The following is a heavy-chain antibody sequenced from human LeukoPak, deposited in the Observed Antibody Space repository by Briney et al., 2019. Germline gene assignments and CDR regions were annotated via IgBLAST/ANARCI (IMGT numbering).Heavy chain of an antibody. CDR1: GGSISSGGYS. Sequence: SSETLSLTCAASGGSISSGGYSWSWIRQPPGKGLEWIGYIYHSGSTYYNPSLKSRVTISVDRSKNQFSLKLSSVTAADTAVYYCARSITIFGVPSREAFDIWGQGTVVTVSS. CDR2: IYHSGST. V-gene: IGHV4-30-2*01. D-gene: IGHD3-3*01. CDR3: ARSITIFGVPSREAFDI. J-gene: IGHJ3*02.